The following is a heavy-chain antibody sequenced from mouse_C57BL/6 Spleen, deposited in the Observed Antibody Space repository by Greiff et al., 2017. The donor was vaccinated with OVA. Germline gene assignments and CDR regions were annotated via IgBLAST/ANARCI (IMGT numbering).Heavy chain of an antibody. CDR1: GYTFTSYW. J-gene: IGHJ4*01. V-gene: IGHV1-55*01. D-gene: IGHD2-2*01. CDR2: IYPGSGST. Sequence: QVQLQQSGAELVKPGASVKMSCKASGYTFTSYWITWVKQRPGQGLEWIGDIYPGSGSTNYNEKFKSKATLTVDTSSSTAYMQLSSLTSEDSAVYYCARGGYAYAMDYWGQGTSVTVSS. CDR3: ARGGYAYAMDY.